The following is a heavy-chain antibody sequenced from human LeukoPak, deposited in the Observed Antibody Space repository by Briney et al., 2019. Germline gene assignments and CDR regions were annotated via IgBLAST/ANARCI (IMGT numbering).Heavy chain of an antibody. Sequence: GGSLRLSCAASGFPLRTYVMTWVRQAAGKGLEWVSTISGSGGGTYYADSVKGRFTISRDNSKNTLYLEMNSLRVDDTATYFCMRSDYGGLVDPWGQGTLVTVSS. V-gene: IGHV3-23*01. CDR1: GFPLRTYV. J-gene: IGHJ5*02. D-gene: IGHD4-17*01. CDR3: MRSDYGGLVDP. CDR2: ISGSGGGT.